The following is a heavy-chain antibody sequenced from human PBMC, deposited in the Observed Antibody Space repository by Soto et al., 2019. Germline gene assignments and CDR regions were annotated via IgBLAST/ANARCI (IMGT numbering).Heavy chain of an antibody. D-gene: IGHD6-6*01. CDR1: GGSISSSSYY. CDR2: IYYSGST. Sequence: SETLSLTCTVSGGSISSSSYYWGWIRQPPGKGLEWIGSIYYSGSTYYNPSLKSRVTISVDTSKNQFSLKLSSVTAADPAVYYCARAMGSPPVISSIAARPTYYYYYGMDVWGQGTTVTVSS. V-gene: IGHV4-39*01. J-gene: IGHJ6*02. CDR3: ARAMGSPPVISSIAARPTYYYYYGMDV.